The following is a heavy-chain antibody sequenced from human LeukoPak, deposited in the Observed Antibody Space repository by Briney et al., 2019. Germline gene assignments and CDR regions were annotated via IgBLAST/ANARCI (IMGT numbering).Heavy chain of an antibody. V-gene: IGHV5-51*01. J-gene: IGHJ4*02. CDR1: GYSFTSYW. Sequence: GESLKISCKGSGYSFTSYWIGWVRQMPGKGLEWMGIIYPGDSDTRYSPSFQGQATISADKSISTAYLQWSSLKASDTAMYYCAALGYCSGGSCDTFDYWGQGTLVTVSS. CDR2: IYPGDSDT. D-gene: IGHD2-15*01. CDR3: AALGYCSGGSCDTFDY.